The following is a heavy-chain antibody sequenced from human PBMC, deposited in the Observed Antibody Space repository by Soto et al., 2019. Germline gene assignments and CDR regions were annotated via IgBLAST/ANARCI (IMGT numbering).Heavy chain of an antibody. Sequence: SETLSLTCAVYGGSFSGYYWSWIRQPPGKGLEWIGEINHSGSTNYNPSLKSRVTISLDTSKNQFSLKLSSVTAADTAVYYCARVQIGGLGYCSGGSCYPWFDPWGQGTLVTVSS. CDR1: GGSFSGYY. CDR2: INHSGST. CDR3: ARVQIGGLGYCSGGSCYPWFDP. J-gene: IGHJ5*02. D-gene: IGHD2-15*01. V-gene: IGHV4-34*01.